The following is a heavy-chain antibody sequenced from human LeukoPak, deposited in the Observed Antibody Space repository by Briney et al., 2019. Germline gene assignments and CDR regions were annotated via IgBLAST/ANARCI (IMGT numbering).Heavy chain of an antibody. CDR1: GGSISSYY. J-gene: IGHJ6*02. CDR3: ARAKDFWSGYYQSWGMDV. CDR2: IYYSGST. V-gene: IGHV4-59*01. D-gene: IGHD3-3*01. Sequence: SETLSLTCTVSGGSISSYYWSWIRQPPGKGLEWIGYIYYSGSTNYNPSLKSRVTISVDTSKNQFSLKLSSVTAADTAVYYCARAKDFWSGYYQSWGMDVWGQGTTVTVSS.